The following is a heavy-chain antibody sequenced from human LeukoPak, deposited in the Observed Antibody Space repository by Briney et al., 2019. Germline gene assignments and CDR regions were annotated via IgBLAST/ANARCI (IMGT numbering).Heavy chain of an antibody. D-gene: IGHD3-10*01. CDR3: ARRIRYYYGSGSYSSPYFDY. CDR2: IYYSRST. V-gene: IGHV4-39*01. Sequence: SQTLSLTCTVSSGSISSSSSYWGWIRQPPGKGLEWIGSIYYSRSTYYNPSLKSRVTISVDTSKNQFSLKLKSVTAADTAAYYCARRIRYYYGSGSYSSPYFDYWGQGTLVTVSS. J-gene: IGHJ4*02. CDR1: SGSISSSSSY.